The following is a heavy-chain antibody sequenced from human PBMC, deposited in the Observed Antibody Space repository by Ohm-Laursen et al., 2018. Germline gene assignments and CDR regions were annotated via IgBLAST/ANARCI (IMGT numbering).Heavy chain of an antibody. J-gene: IGHJ4*02. V-gene: IGHV3-23*01. CDR1: GFTFSSYS. Sequence: SLRLSCSASGFTFSSYSMNWVRQAPGKGLEWVSGISVSGGSAYYADSVKGRFTISRDNSKNTLYLQMNSLRAEDTAIYYCATLLYSAYAQGHYWGQGTLVTVSS. D-gene: IGHD5-12*01. CDR3: ATLLYSAYAQGHY. CDR2: ISVSGGSA.